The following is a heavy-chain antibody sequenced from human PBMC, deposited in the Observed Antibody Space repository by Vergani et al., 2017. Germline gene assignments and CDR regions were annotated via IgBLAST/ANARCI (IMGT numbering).Heavy chain of an antibody. J-gene: IGHJ4*02. CDR2: ISPYNHNT. CDR1: GYTFVNHP. Sequence: QAQLGQSDSEVKKPGDSVTLSCKTSGYTFVNHPITWVRQAPGQGLEWMGWISPYNHNTLYSQKVEGRVTMTSDTSSSTVFLELRRLTSDDTAIYYCAKSQMATNDFDLWGRGTLVTVSS. CDR3: AKSQMATNDFDL. V-gene: IGHV1-18*04. D-gene: IGHD5-24*01.